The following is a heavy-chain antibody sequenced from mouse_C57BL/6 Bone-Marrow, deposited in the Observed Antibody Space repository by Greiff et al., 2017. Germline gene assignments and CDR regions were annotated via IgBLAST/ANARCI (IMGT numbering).Heavy chain of an antibody. CDR1: GFTFNTYA. CDR2: ISSKSSNYAT. Sequence: EVKLQESGGGLVQPKGSLKLSCAASGFTFNTYAMHWVRQAPGKGLEWVARISSKSSNYATYYADSVKDRVTISRDDSQSMLYLQMNNLKTEDTAMYYCVRVEGYYPWYFDVWGTGTTVTVSS. CDR3: VRVEGYYPWYFDV. J-gene: IGHJ1*03. D-gene: IGHD2-3*01. V-gene: IGHV10-3*01.